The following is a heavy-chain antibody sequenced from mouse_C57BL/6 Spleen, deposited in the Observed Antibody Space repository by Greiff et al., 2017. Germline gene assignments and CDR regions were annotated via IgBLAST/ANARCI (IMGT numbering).Heavy chain of an antibody. CDR2: ISYDGSN. V-gene: IGHV3-6*01. J-gene: IGHJ4*01. CDR1: GYSITSGYY. Sequence: EVQLQESGPGLVKPSQSLSLTCSVTGYSITSGYYWNWIRQFPGNKLEWMGYISYDGSNNYNPPLKNRISITRDTSTNQFFLKLNSVTTEDTATYYCASRGAKDYWGQGTSVTVSS. CDR3: ASRGAKDY.